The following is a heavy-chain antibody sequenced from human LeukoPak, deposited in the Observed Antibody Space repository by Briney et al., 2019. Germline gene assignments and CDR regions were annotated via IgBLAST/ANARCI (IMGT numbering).Heavy chain of an antibody. CDR1: GFTFSIYG. CDR3: VKGAVAGTSKSWFDP. J-gene: IGHJ5*02. CDR2: IRYDVSNK. D-gene: IGHD6-19*01. Sequence: PGGSLRPSCPASGFTFSIYGMHCVRHAPGKWLEWVAFIRYDVSNKYYAASVKGRFTISRDNAKNSLYPQMNSLRAEDTAVYYCVKGAVAGTSKSWFDPWGQGTLVTVSS. V-gene: IGHV3-30*02.